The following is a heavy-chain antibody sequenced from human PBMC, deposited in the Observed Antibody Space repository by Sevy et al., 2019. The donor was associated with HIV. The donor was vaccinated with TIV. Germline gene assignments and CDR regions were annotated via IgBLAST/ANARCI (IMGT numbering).Heavy chain of an antibody. V-gene: IGHV4-30-4*01. Sequence: SETLSLTCTVSGGAITSGDYYWNWIRQPPGKGLEWIGYIYHSASMFYNPSLQSRAIISQDTSKNQFSLKLSSVTAADTAVYFCAREAEYTHLFMAIWGQGTPVTVSS. CDR1: GGAITSGDYY. CDR2: IYHSASM. J-gene: IGHJ4*02. D-gene: IGHD2-2*02. CDR3: AREAEYTHLFMAI.